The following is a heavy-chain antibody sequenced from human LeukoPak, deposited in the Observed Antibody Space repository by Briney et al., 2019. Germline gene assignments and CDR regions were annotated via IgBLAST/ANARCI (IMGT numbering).Heavy chain of an antibody. CDR3: ARLRVTTVTTFDY. CDR1: GGSISSSSYY. CDR2: IYYSGST. Sequence: SETLSLICTVSGGSISSSSYYWGWIRQPPGKGLEWIGSIYYSGSTYYNPSLKSRVTISVDTSKNQFCLKLSSVTAADTAVYYCARLRVTTVTTFDYWGQGTLVTVSS. J-gene: IGHJ4*02. D-gene: IGHD4-17*01. V-gene: IGHV4-39*01.